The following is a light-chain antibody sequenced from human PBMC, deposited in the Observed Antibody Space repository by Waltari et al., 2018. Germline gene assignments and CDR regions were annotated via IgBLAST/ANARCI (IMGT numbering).Light chain of an antibody. CDR1: SGINIGTYS. CDR3: MIWHSSAVV. CDR2: YKSDSDT. V-gene: IGLV5-45*03. J-gene: IGLJ2*01. Sequence: QAVLTQPSSLSASPGASASLTCTLHSGINIGTYSIFWYQQKPGSPPQFLLRYKSDSDTAQASGVPSLFSGSKDASANAGILLISGLQSEDEADYYCMIWHSSAVVFGGGTKLTVL.